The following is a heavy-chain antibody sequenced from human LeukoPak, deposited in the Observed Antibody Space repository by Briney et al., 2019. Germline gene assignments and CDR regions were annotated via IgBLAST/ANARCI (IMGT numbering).Heavy chain of an antibody. J-gene: IGHJ5*02. CDR1: GFSFSTTW. V-gene: IGHV3-23*01. CDR2: ISDSGGST. CDR3: AKARSGSYGMCDH. Sequence: GGSLRLSCAASGFSFSTTWMHWVRQAPGKGLEWVSAISDSGGSTFYADSVKGRFTISRDTSKNTLYLQMNSLRAEDTAVYYCAKARSGSYGMCDHWGQGTLVTVSS. D-gene: IGHD3-10*01.